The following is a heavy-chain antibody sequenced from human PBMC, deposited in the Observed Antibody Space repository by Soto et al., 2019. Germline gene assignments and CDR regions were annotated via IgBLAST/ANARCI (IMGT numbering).Heavy chain of an antibody. D-gene: IGHD3-10*01. CDR3: ARDTGAFLHVAFDI. CDR2: IKQDGSEK. J-gene: IGHJ3*02. CDR1: GFTFSSYW. V-gene: IGHV3-7*03. Sequence: EVQLVESGGGLVQPGGSLRLSCAASGFTFSSYWMSWVRQAPGKGLEWVANIKQDGSEKYYVDSVKGRFTISRDNAKNSLYLQMNSLRAEDTAVYYCARDTGAFLHVAFDIWGQGTMVTVSS.